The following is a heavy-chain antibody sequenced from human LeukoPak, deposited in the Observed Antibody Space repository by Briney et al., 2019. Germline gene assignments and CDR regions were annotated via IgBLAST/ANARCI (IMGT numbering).Heavy chain of an antibody. CDR3: AKSHITRYPLQYYFDL. J-gene: IGHJ4*02. CDR2: ISVTCDIT. CDR1: GFTFSSYA. D-gene: IGHD2-21*01. Sequence: GGSLRLSCAASGFTFSSYAMSWLRQAPQKGREWVSGISVTCDITYYADSVKGRFTIARDNSRTTLYLQLNSLRADDTAVYYCAKSHITRYPLQYYFDLWGQGAQVIVSS. V-gene: IGHV3-23*01.